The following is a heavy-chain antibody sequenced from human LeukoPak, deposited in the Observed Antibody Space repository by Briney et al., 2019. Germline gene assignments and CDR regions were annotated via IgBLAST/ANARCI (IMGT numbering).Heavy chain of an antibody. V-gene: IGHV3-23*01. CDR3: ATYRQVLLPFES. CDR1: GFTFSSYG. Sequence: GSLRLSCAASGFTFSSYGMSWVRQAPGKGLEWVSAISGSGGSTYYADSVEGRFTISRDNSKNTLYLQMNSLRAEDTAIYYCATYRQVLLPFESWGQGTLVTVSS. D-gene: IGHD2-8*02. CDR2: ISGSGGST. J-gene: IGHJ4*02.